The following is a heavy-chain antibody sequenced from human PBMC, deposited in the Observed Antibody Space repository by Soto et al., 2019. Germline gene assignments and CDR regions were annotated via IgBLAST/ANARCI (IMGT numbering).Heavy chain of an antibody. CDR3: ARDLNYYDSSGYYTNNYYYYGMDV. CDR1: GETFKGSY. Sequence: PSWCLYLTCAVYGETFKGSYWSWIRQPPGKGLEWIGEINHSGSTNYNPSLKSRVTISVDTSKNQFSLKLSSVTAADTAVYYCARDLNYYDSSGYYTNNYYYYGMDVWGQGTTVTVSS. D-gene: IGHD3-22*01. J-gene: IGHJ6*02. V-gene: IGHV4-34*01. CDR2: INHSGST.